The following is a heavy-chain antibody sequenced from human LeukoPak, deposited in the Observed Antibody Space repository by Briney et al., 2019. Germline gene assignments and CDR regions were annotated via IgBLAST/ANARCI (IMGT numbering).Heavy chain of an antibody. V-gene: IGHV1-2*04. D-gene: IGHD3-22*01. Sequence: GASVKVSCKASGYTFTGYYMHWVRQAPGQGLEWMGWINPNSGGTNYAQEFQGWVTMTRDTSISTAYMELSRLRSDDTAVYYCARDVGTAAYYYDSSGYVSNWFDPWAREPWSPSPQ. CDR3: ARDVGTAAYYYDSSGYVSNWFDP. J-gene: IGHJ5*02. CDR2: INPNSGGT. CDR1: GYTFTGYY.